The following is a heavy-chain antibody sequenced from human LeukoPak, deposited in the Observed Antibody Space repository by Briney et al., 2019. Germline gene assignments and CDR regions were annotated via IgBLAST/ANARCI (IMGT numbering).Heavy chain of an antibody. CDR1: GFTFSSYG. CDR2: ISYDGSNK. J-gene: IGHJ3*02. Sequence: PGRSLRLSCAASGFTFSSYGMHWVRQAPGKGLEWVAVISYDGSNKYYADSVKGRFTISRDNSKNTLYLQMNSLRAEDTAVYYCAKDQYSGSYGEAFDIWGQGTMVTVSS. CDR3: AKDQYSGSYGEAFDI. V-gene: IGHV3-30*18. D-gene: IGHD1-26*01.